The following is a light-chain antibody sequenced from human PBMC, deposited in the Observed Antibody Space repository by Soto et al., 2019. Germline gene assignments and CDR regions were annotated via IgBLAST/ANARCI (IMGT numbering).Light chain of an antibody. Sequence: IVLTQSPATLSVSPGERATLSCWASQTLDSMVAWYQQKSGQAPRLLIYSASARATGVPARFSGYGSGTDFTLTISSLQSEDLRVYDCQQYKDLPTTFGQGIKVEV. CDR2: SAS. CDR1: QTLDSM. J-gene: IGKJ1*01. CDR3: QQYKDLPTT. V-gene: IGKV3-15*01.